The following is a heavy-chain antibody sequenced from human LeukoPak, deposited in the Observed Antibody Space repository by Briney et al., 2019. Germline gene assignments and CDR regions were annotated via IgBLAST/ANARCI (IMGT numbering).Heavy chain of an antibody. Sequence: PSQTLSLTCTVSGGSISSGSYYWSWIRQPAGKGLEWIGRIYTSGSTNYNPSLKSRVTISVDTSKNQFSLKLSSVTAADTAVYYCARHIVVVPAAIRGAFDIWGQGTMVTVSS. V-gene: IGHV4-61*02. CDR1: GGSISSGSYY. CDR3: ARHIVVVPAAIRGAFDI. CDR2: IYTSGST. D-gene: IGHD2-2*02. J-gene: IGHJ3*02.